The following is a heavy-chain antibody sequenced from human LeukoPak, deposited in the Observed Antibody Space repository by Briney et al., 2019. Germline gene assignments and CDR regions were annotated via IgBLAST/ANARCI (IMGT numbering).Heavy chain of an antibody. Sequence: NPSETLSLTCAVYGGSFRGYYWSWIRQPPGKGLEWIGYIYYSGSTYYNPSLKSRVTISVDTSKNQFSLKVTSVTAADTAVYYCARALYSMTTVATEYWFDYWGQGTLVTASS. CDR1: GGSFRGYY. D-gene: IGHD4-17*01. CDR2: IYYSGST. CDR3: ARALYSMTTVATEYWFDY. J-gene: IGHJ4*02. V-gene: IGHV4-30-4*01.